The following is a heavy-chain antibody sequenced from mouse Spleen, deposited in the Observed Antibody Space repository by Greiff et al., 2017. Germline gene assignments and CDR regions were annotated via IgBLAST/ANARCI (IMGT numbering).Heavy chain of an antibody. V-gene: IGHV5-9*04. D-gene: IGHD1-1*01. J-gene: IGHJ2*01. CDR3: ARQGSSLDY. CDR2: ISSGGGNT. CDR1: GFTFSSYA. Sequence: EVKVVESGGGLVKLGGSLKLSCAASGFTFSSYAMSWVRQTPEKRLEWVATISSGGGNTYYPDSVKGRFTISRDNAKNTLYLQMSSLKSEDTAMYYCARQGSSLDYWGQGTTLTVSS.